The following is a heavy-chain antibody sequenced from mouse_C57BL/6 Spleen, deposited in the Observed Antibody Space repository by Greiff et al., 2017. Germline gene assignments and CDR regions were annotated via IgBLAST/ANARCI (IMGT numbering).Heavy chain of an antibody. Sequence: EVQLVESGGGLVKPGGSLKLSCAASGFTFSDYGMHWVRQAPEKGLEWVAYISSGGITIYYADTVKGRFTISSDNAKNTLFLQMTSLRSEDTAMYYCARSDFDYWGQGTTLTVSS. CDR1: GFTFSDYG. V-gene: IGHV5-17*01. J-gene: IGHJ2*01. CDR3: ARSDFDY. CDR2: ISSGGITI.